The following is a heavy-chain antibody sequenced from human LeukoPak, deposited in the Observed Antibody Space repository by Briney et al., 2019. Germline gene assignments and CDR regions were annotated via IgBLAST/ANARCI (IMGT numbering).Heavy chain of an antibody. CDR2: LYSGGST. Sequence: GGSLRLSCAASGFTVSSNYMSWVRQAPGKGLEWVSVLYSGGSTYYADSVKGRFTISRHNSKNTLYLQMNSLRAEDTAVYYCARVGYYDSSGYASLDAFDIWGQGTMVTVSS. J-gene: IGHJ3*02. V-gene: IGHV3-53*04. CDR1: GFTVSSNY. D-gene: IGHD3-22*01. CDR3: ARVGYYDSSGYASLDAFDI.